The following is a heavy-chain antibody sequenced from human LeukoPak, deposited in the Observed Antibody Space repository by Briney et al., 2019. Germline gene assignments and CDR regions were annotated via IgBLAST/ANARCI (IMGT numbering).Heavy chain of an antibody. D-gene: IGHD3-22*01. CDR2: TYYRSKSYN. J-gene: IGHJ6*03. V-gene: IGHV6-1*01. CDR1: GHSVSSNSGA. Sequence: HTLSLTCAISGHSVSSNSGAWISIRQSPSRGTEWPGRTYYRSKSYNDYAVSVKSRITIHPETSKNQFSLQLNSVTPEDTAVYYCARDNYYDSSGYYDYYYYYMDVWGKGTTVTVSS. CDR3: ARDNYYDSSGYYDYYYYYMDV.